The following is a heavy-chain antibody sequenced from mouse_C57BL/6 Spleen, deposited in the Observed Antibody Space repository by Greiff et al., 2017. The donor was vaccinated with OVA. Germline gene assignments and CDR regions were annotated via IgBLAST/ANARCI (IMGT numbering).Heavy chain of an antibody. Sequence: VQLQQSGPELVKPGASVKIPCKASGYTFTDYNMDWVKQSHGKSLEWIGDINPNNSGTIYNQKFKGKATLTVDKSSSTAYMELRSLTSEDTAVYYCARGGNWGYYAMDYWGQGTSVTVSS. J-gene: IGHJ4*01. CDR1: GYTFTDYN. CDR3: ARGGNWGYYAMDY. V-gene: IGHV1-18*01. CDR2: INPNNSGT. D-gene: IGHD4-1*01.